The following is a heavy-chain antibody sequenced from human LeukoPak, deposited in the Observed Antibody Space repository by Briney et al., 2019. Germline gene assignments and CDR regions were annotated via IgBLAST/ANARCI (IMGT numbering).Heavy chain of an antibody. CDR3: ARDYWGTAMVTLFDY. D-gene: IGHD5-18*01. V-gene: IGHV4-4*07. Sequence: SKTLSLTCTVSGGSISSYYWSWIRQPAGKGLEWIGRVYTSGSTNYNPSLKSRVTMSVDTSKNQFSLKLSSVTAADTAVYYCARDYWGTAMVTLFDYWGQGTLVTVSS. CDR1: GGSISSYY. CDR2: VYTSGST. J-gene: IGHJ4*02.